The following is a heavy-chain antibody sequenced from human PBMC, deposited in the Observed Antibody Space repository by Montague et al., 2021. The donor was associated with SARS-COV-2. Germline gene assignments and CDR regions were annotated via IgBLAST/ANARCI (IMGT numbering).Heavy chain of an antibody. CDR3: AKDEWELSAFDI. CDR1: GFTFSSYA. CDR2: ISFDGSNE. D-gene: IGHD1-26*01. J-gene: IGHJ3*02. V-gene: IGHV3-30*18. Sequence: SLRLSCAASGFTFSSYAMHWVRQAPGKGLEWVAVISFDGSNEYYSDSLKGRFIISRDDSKNTLYLQMNSLRAEDTAVYYCAKDEWELSAFDIWGQGTMVTVSS.